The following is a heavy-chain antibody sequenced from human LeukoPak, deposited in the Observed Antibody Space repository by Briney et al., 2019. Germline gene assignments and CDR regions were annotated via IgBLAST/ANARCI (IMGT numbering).Heavy chain of an antibody. Sequence: GRSLTLSCAASGFTFSSYGMHWVRQAPGKGLEWVAVISYDGSNKYYADSVKGRFTISRDNSKNTLYLQMNGLRAEDTAVYYCAKVFRGVVAATPPPVDYWGQGTLVTVSS. CDR1: GFTFSSYG. D-gene: IGHD2-15*01. CDR2: ISYDGSNK. J-gene: IGHJ4*02. V-gene: IGHV3-30*18. CDR3: AKVFRGVVAATPPPVDY.